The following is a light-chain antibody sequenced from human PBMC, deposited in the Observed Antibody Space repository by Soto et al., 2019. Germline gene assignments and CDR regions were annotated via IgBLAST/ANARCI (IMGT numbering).Light chain of an antibody. V-gene: IGKV3-20*01. CDR3: QQYGSSSWT. Sequence: EIVLTQSTGTLSLSPGERATLSCRASQSVSTSSLAWYQQKPGQAPRLLIYGASSRATGIPDRFSGSGSGTDFTLTISRLEPEDFAVYYCQQYGSSSWTFGQGTKVDIK. J-gene: IGKJ1*01. CDR2: GAS. CDR1: QSVSTSS.